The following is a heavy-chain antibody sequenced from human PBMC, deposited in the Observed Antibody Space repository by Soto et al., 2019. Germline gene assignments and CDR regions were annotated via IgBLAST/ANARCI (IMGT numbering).Heavy chain of an antibody. Sequence: SETLSLTCAVYGGSFSGYYWSWIRQPPGKGLEWIGYIYHSGSTNYNPSLKSRVTISVDTSKNQFSLKLSSVTAADTAVYYCARDCRAVATEYYYYYMDVWGKGTTVTVSS. CDR2: IYHSGST. CDR3: ARDCRAVATEYYYYYMDV. J-gene: IGHJ6*03. V-gene: IGHV4-59*01. CDR1: GGSFSGYY. D-gene: IGHD6-19*01.